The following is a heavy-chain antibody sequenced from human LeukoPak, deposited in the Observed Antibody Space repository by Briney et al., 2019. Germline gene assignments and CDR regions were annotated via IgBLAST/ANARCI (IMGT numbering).Heavy chain of an antibody. V-gene: IGHV3-23*01. CDR3: AKGYADYDILTGWNY. CDR1: GFTFSSYA. D-gene: IGHD3-9*01. Sequence: GSLRLSCAASGFTFSSYAMSWVRQAPGKGLEWVSAISGSGGSTYYADSVKGRFTISRDNSKNTLYLQMNSLRAEDTAVYYCAKGYADYDILTGWNYWGQGTLVSVSS. CDR2: ISGSGGST. J-gene: IGHJ4*02.